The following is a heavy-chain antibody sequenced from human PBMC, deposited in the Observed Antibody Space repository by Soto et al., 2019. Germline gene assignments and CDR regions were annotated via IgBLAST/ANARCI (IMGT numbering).Heavy chain of an antibody. CDR2: IRCSGGST. D-gene: IGHD1-26*01. CDR3: ARDDHEWELLYHYYYAMDV. J-gene: IGHJ6*02. V-gene: IGHV3-23*01. CDR1: GFTFSNYV. Sequence: GRSLRLSCAAFGFTFSNYVMSRVRQAPGKGLEWVSAIRCSGGSTNYADSVKGRFTISRDNSKNTLYLQMNSLRAEDTAVYYCARDDHEWELLYHYYYAMDVWGQGTTVTVSS.